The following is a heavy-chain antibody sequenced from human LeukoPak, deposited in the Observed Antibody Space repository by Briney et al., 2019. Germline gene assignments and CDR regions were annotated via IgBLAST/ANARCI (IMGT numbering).Heavy chain of an antibody. CDR1: GFTFSSYE. Sequence: GGSLRLPCAASGFTFSSYEMNWVRQAPGKGLEWVSYISSSGSTIYYADSVKGRFTISRDNAKNSLYLQMNSLRAEDTAVYYCASDRYDSSGYWLWGQGTLVTVSS. CDR2: ISSSGSTI. D-gene: IGHD3-22*01. V-gene: IGHV3-48*03. J-gene: IGHJ4*02. CDR3: ASDRYDSSGYWL.